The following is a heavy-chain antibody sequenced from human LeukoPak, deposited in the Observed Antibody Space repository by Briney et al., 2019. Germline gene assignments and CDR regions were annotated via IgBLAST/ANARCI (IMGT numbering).Heavy chain of an antibody. V-gene: IGHV1-2*02. D-gene: IGHD2-2*01. CDR1: GYTFTGYY. CDR3: ARGGAGCSSTSCLRYGGRYYYYYYMDV. J-gene: IGHJ6*03. CDR2: INPNSGGT. Sequence: ASVKVSCKASGYTFTGYYMHWVRQAPGQGLEWMGWINPNSGGTNYAQKFQGRVAMTRDTSISTAYMELSRLRSDDTAVYYCARGGAGCSSTSCLRYGGRYYYYYYMDVWGKGTTVTVSS.